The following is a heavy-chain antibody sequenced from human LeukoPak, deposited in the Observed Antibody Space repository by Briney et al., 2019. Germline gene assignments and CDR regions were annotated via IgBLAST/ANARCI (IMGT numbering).Heavy chain of an antibody. V-gene: IGHV1-24*01. D-gene: IGHD2-2*01. J-gene: IGHJ5*02. Sequence: ASVKVSCKASGGTFSSYATSWVRQAPGKGLEWMGGFDPEDGETIYAQKFQGRVTMTEDTSTDTAYMELSSLRSEDTAVYYCATISDQLLSGAWGQGTLVTVSS. CDR2: FDPEDGET. CDR3: ATISDQLLSGA. CDR1: GGTFSSYA.